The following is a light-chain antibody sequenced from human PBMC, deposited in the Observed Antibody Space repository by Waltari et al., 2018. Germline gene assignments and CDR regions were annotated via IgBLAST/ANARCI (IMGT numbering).Light chain of an antibody. CDR3: CSYTGSHTLL. Sequence: QSALTQPRSVSGSPGQSVTISCPGTSNDVGAYTYLSWYQQHPGKAPKLILHDVTKRPSGVPDRFSGSKSGNTAALTICGLQGEDEADYYCCSYTGSHTLLFGGGTKLTVL. V-gene: IGLV2-11*01. CDR2: DVT. CDR1: SNDVGAYTY. J-gene: IGLJ3*02.